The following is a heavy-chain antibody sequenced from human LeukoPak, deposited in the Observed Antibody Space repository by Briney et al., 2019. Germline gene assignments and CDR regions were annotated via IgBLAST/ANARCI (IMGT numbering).Heavy chain of an antibody. CDR2: ISDSGS. Sequence: GGSLRLSCAASGFTCDRYGLNWVRQAPGEGLEWVSGISDSGSYYADSVKGRFTISRDTSTLTLYLQMNSLRVDDTAIYYCVKDYRWQDDPDYWGQGILVTVSS. J-gene: IGHJ4*02. V-gene: IGHV3-23*01. CDR1: GFTCDRYG. D-gene: IGHD3-16*02. CDR3: VKDYRWQDDPDY.